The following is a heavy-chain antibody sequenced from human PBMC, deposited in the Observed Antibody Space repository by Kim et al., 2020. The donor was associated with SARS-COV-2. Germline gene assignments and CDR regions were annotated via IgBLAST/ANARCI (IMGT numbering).Heavy chain of an antibody. V-gene: IGHV3-74*01. D-gene: IGHD3-10*01. Sequence: RFTISRDNAKNTLYLQMSSLRPEDTAVYYCARAAFIMVRGVTITQRVGFDVWGQGTMVTVSS. CDR3: ARAAFIMVRGVTITQRVGFDV. J-gene: IGHJ3*01.